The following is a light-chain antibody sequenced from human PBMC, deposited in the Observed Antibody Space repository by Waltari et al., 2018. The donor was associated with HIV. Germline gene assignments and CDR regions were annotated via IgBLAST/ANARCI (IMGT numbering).Light chain of an antibody. V-gene: IGLV1-40*01. Sequence: QSVLTQPPSVSGAPGQRVTISCTGSISNIGAGSDVQWYQQLPGTAPKLLIYANYNRPSGVPDRFSGSESGTSASLAITGLQVEDEADYYCQSYDSSLSGYVFGTGTKVTVL. J-gene: IGLJ1*01. CDR1: ISNIGAGSD. CDR2: ANY. CDR3: QSYDSSLSGYV.